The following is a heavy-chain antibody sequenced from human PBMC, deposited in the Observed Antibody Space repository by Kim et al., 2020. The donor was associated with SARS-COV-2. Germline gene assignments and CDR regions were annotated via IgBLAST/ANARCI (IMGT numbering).Heavy chain of an antibody. J-gene: IGHJ6*02. CDR2: IYPGDSDT. V-gene: IGHV5-51*01. D-gene: IGHD3-16*01. Sequence: GESLKISCQGSGYNFRDFWIVWVRQMPGKGLEVMGIIYPGDSDTRYTPSFRGQVTISADNSISTAYLCWSSLKASDSGTYFCTRLSLGAGMIFHKEHREGRQGFDVWGQGTTVTVSS. CDR3: TRLSLGAGMIFHKEHREGRQGFDV. CDR1: GYNFRDFW.